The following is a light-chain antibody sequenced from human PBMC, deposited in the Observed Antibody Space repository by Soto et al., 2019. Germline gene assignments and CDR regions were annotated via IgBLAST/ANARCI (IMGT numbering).Light chain of an antibody. Sequence: QSALTQPPSASGSPGQSVTISCTGTSSDVGGYNFVSWYQQHPGKAPKLIIYEVIKRPSGVSDRFSGSKSGNTASLTVSGLQAEDEADYYCTSYAGTNNYVVFGGGTKLTVL. CDR1: SSDVGGYNF. J-gene: IGLJ2*01. V-gene: IGLV2-8*01. CDR3: TSYAGTNNYVV. CDR2: EVI.